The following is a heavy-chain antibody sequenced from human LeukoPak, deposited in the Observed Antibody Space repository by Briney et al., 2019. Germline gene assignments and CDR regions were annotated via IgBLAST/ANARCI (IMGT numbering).Heavy chain of an antibody. D-gene: IGHD1-7*01. CDR2: IYSGGST. Sequence: GGSLRLSCAASGFTVSSNYMSWVRQAPGKGLEWVSVIYSGGSTYYADSVKGRFTISRDNSKNTLYLQMNSLRAEDTAVYYCARGKNWNYGYDGMDVWGQGTTVTVSS. CDR3: ARGKNWNYGYDGMDV. J-gene: IGHJ6*02. V-gene: IGHV3-66*02. CDR1: GFTVSSNY.